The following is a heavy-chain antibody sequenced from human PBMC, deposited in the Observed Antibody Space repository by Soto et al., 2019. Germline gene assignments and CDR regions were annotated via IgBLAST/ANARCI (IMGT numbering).Heavy chain of an antibody. CDR2: IRGDGADA. CDR1: GFIFSNYW. Sequence: EVHLVESGGGLVQPGGSVRLSCSTSGFIFSNYWIHWVRQAPGKGLVWVSRIRGDGADANYADSVKGRFTISRDNAKSTLYPQMDSLRVDDTAIYYCASDLVLVSGSMGHWGQGTLVTVSS. V-gene: IGHV3-74*01. J-gene: IGHJ4*02. D-gene: IGHD3-10*02. CDR3: ASDLVLVSGSMGH.